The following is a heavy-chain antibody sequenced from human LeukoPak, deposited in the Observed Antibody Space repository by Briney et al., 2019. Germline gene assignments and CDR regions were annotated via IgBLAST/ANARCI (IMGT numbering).Heavy chain of an antibody. CDR1: GFTFSSYG. D-gene: IGHD6-13*01. J-gene: IGHJ2*01. Sequence: GGSLRLSCAASGFTFSSYGMHWVRQAPGKGLEWVAFIRYDGSNKYYADSVKGRFTISRDNSKNTLYLQMNSLRAEDTAVYYCAKVDSSSPSTYWYFDLWGRGTLVTVSS. CDR2: IRYDGSNK. V-gene: IGHV3-30*02. CDR3: AKVDSSSPSTYWYFDL.